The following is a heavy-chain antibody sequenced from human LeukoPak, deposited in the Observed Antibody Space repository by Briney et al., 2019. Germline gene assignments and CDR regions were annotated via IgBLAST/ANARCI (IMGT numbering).Heavy chain of an antibody. D-gene: IGHD2-2*02. CDR1: GFTFSSYS. CDR2: ISSSGTYI. Sequence: MSGGSLRLSCAASGFTFSSYSMNWVRQAPGKGLEWVSSISSSGTYIYYADSLKGRFTISRDNAKNSLSLQMNSLRAEDTAVYYCARDTHCSSTSCYNAFGIWGQGTMVTVSS. V-gene: IGHV3-21*01. CDR3: ARDTHCSSTSCYNAFGI. J-gene: IGHJ3*02.